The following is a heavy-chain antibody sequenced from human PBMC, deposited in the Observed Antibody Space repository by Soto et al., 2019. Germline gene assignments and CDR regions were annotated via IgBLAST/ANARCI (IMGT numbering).Heavy chain of an antibody. CDR1: GFTLGNFW. CDR3: ARVGRVKGGGYFDY. CDR2: INQDVSEK. Sequence: EVQLVESGGGLVQPGGSLRLSCSASGFTLGNFWMSWVRQAPGKGLEWVANINQDVSEKYHVDSVKGRFTISRDNAKKSLYLQMNSLRAEDAAVYYCARVGRVKGGGYFDYWGQGALVTVSS. D-gene: IGHD1-26*01. J-gene: IGHJ4*02. V-gene: IGHV3-7*01.